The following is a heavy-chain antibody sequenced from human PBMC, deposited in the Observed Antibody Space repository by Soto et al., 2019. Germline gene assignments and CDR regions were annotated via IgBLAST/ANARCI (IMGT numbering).Heavy chain of an antibody. CDR2: INVKNDNT. CDR1: GYTFTSHT. V-gene: IGHV1-3*01. J-gene: IGHJ4*02. Sequence: QVQLVQSGTEVKKPGASVKVSCKASGYTFTSHTIHWMRQAPGQSPEWMAWINVKNDNTKYSHKFQGRVSLTMDTSASTVYMELSSLRAEDTAVYDCARSSFTAVDNWGQGTLVSVSS. CDR3: ARSSFTAVDN. D-gene: IGHD5-18*01.